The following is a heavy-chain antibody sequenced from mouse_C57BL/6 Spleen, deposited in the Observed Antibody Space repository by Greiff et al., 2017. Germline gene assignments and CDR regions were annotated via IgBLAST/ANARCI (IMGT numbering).Heavy chain of an antibody. CDR2: ISPGDGDT. CDR1: GYAFSSSW. J-gene: IGHJ2*01. Sequence: QVQLKESGPELVKPGASVKISCKASGYAFSSSWMNWVKQRPGKGLEWIGRISPGDGDTNYNGKFKGKATLTADKSSSTAYMQLSSLTSEDSAVYFCARDGYYLSFDYWGQGTTLTVSS. D-gene: IGHD2-3*01. CDR3: ARDGYYLSFDY. V-gene: IGHV1-82*01.